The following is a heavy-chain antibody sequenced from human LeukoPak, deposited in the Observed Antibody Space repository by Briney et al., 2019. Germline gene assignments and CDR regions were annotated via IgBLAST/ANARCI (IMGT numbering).Heavy chain of an antibody. CDR2: INPSGGST. Sequence: ASVKVSCKASGYTFTSYYMHWGRQAPGQGLEWMGIINPSGGSTSYAQKFQGRVTMTRDTSTSTVYMELSSLRSEDTAVYYCARDQIASSGWYAEYFQHWGQGTLVTVSS. V-gene: IGHV1-46*01. D-gene: IGHD6-19*01. J-gene: IGHJ1*01. CDR1: GYTFTSYY. CDR3: ARDQIASSGWYAEYFQH.